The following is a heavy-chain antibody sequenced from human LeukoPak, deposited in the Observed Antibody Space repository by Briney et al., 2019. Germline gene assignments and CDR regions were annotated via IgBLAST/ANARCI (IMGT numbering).Heavy chain of an antibody. J-gene: IGHJ4*02. D-gene: IGHD3-10*01. V-gene: IGHV3-15*04. CDR3: TTAPITFTMVRGLITDY. CDR2: IESKTDGGTI. CDR1: GFTFSNAW. Sequence: GGSLRLSCAVSGFTFSNAWMSWVRQAPGKGRDGVGRIESKTDGGTIDYAPPVKGRFTISTDDSKNTLYLQMNSLKTEDTAVYYCTTAPITFTMVRGLITDYWGQGTLVTVSS.